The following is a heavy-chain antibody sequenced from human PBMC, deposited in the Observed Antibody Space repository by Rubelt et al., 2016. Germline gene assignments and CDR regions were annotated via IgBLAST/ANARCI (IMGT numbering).Heavy chain of an antibody. J-gene: IGHJ5*02. Sequence: QVQLVQSGAEVKKPGASVKVSCKASGYTFTSYYMHWVRQAPGQGLEWMGLINPSGGSTSYDQKFQGRVTMTRDTSTSTVYMELSSLRSEDTAVYYCARSPRYDFEDNWFDPWGQGTLVTVSS. CDR2: INPSGGST. CDR3: ARSPRYDFEDNWFDP. D-gene: IGHD3-3*01. CDR1: GYTFTSYY. V-gene: IGHV1-46*01.